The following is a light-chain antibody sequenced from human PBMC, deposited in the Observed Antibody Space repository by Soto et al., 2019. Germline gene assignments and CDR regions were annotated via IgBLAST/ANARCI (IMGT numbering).Light chain of an antibody. CDR2: AAS. V-gene: IGKV3-15*01. J-gene: IGKJ4*01. Sequence: EIVLTQSPATLSVSPGERATLSCRASQSVTNKLAWYQQKVGQAPRLLIYAASTRATGIPARFSGSGSGTELTLTISSLQSEDFAVYYCQQYNDWPHTFGGGTKVEIK. CDR1: QSVTNK. CDR3: QQYNDWPHT.